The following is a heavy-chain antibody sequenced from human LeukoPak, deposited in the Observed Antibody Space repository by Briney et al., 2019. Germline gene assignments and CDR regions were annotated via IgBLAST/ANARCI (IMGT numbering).Heavy chain of an antibody. D-gene: IGHD3-16*01. CDR1: GFTLSSYA. V-gene: IGHV3-23*01. CDR2: ISGSGGST. CDR3: TREGGEGDYTAFDI. J-gene: IGHJ3*02. Sequence: GGSLRLSCAASGFTLSSYAMSWVRQAPGKGLEWVSGISGSGGSTYHADSVKGRFTISRDNSKNTLYLQMNSLETEDTAVYYCTREGGEGDYTAFDIWGQGTMVTVSS.